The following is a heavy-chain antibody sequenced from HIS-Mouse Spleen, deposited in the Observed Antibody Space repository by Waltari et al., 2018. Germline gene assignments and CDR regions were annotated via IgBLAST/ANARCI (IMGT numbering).Heavy chain of an antibody. J-gene: IGHJ1*01. D-gene: IGHD2-21*01. Sequence: QVQLVQSGAEVKKPGASVKVSCKASGYTFTGYYMQLVRTAPGQGLEWMGWINPNSGGTNYAQKFQGRVTMTRDTSISTAYMELSRLRSDDTAVYYCARSLGYWGGEYFQHWGQGTLVTVSS. V-gene: IGHV1-2*02. CDR3: ARSLGYWGGEYFQH. CDR1: GYTFTGYY. CDR2: INPNSGGT.